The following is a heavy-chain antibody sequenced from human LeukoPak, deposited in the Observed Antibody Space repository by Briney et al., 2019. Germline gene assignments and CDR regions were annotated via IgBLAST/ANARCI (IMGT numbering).Heavy chain of an antibody. J-gene: IGHJ5*02. V-gene: IGHV4-59*08. CDR2: ISYSGIT. CDR1: GASIGGYY. Sequence: SVTLSLTCSLSGASIGGYYWNWIRQPPGKGLEWIGYISYSGITNYNPSLKSRVTISVDTSKNQFSLRLRSVTAADTAVYFCAGDIAAINIPGSRLDPWGQGTLVTVSS. D-gene: IGHD6-13*01. CDR3: AGDIAAINIPGSRLDP.